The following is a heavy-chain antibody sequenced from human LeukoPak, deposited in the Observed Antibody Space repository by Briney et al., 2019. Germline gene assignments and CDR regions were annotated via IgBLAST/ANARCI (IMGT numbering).Heavy chain of an antibody. Sequence: PGGSLRLSCAASGFTFSSYSMNWVRQAPGKGLEWVSSISSSSSYIYYADSVKGRFTISRDNAKNSLYLQMNSLRAEDTAVYYCARDLDQGATFIDYWGQGTLVTVSS. CDR2: ISSSSSYI. CDR3: ARDLDQGATFIDY. CDR1: GFTFSSYS. V-gene: IGHV3-21*01. J-gene: IGHJ4*02. D-gene: IGHD1-26*01.